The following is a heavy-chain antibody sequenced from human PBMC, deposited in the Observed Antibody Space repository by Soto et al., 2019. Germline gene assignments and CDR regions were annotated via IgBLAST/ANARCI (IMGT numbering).Heavy chain of an antibody. CDR2: ISYDGSNK. D-gene: IGHD3-10*01. V-gene: IGHV3-30*18. J-gene: IGHJ6*02. Sequence: QVQLVESGGGVVQPGRSLRLSCAASGFTFSSYGMHWFRQAPGKGLEWVAVISYDGSNKYYADSVKGRFTISRDNSKKPLYLQMNSLRAEDTAVYYCAKDTLLWFGELLVNYGMDVWGQGTTVTVSS. CDR3: AKDTLLWFGELLVNYGMDV. CDR1: GFTFSSYG.